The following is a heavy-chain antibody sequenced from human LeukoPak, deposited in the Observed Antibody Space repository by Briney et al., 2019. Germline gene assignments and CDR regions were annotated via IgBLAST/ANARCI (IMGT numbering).Heavy chain of an antibody. CDR3: SRGSDESKTGDY. J-gene: IGHJ4*02. CDR2: IHPSGST. Sequence: PETLSLTCAIYGGSFSHYYWSWIRQPPGKGLEWVGEIHPSGSTSFNPSLESRVSISKDTSKNQFSLKLTSVTAADTAVYYCSRGSDESKTGDYWGQGTLATVSS. D-gene: IGHD6-25*01. CDR1: GGSFSHYY. V-gene: IGHV4-34*01.